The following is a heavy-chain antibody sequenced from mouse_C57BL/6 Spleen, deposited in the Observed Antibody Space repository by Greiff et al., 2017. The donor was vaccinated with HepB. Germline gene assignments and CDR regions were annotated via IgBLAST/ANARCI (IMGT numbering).Heavy chain of an antibody. CDR1: GYTFTDYY. D-gene: IGHD2-4*01. V-gene: IGHV1-76*01. CDR2: IYPGSGNT. Sequence: QVQLQQSGAELVRPGASVKLSCKASGYTFTDYYINWVKQRPGQGLEWIARIYPGSGNTYYNEKFKGKATLTAEKSSSTAYMQLSSLTSEDSAVYFCARGMIYYDYDGYFDYWGQGTTLTVSS. CDR3: ARGMIYYDYDGYFDY. J-gene: IGHJ2*01.